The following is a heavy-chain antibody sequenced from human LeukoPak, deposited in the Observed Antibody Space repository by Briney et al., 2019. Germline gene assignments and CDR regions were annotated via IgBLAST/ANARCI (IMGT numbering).Heavy chain of an antibody. V-gene: IGHV3-48*01. CDR2: ISSSSSTI. CDR1: GFTFSSYS. J-gene: IGHJ4*02. Sequence: GGSLRLSCAASGFTFSSYSMNWVRQAPGKGLEWVSYISSSSSTIYYADSVKGRFTISRDNAKNSLYLQMNSLRAEDTAVYYCASLGYCSSTSCPIGYYWGQGTLVTVSS. CDR3: ASLGYCSSTSCPIGYY. D-gene: IGHD2-2*01.